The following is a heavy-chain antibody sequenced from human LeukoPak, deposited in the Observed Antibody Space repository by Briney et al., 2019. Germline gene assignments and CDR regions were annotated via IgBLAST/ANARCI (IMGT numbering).Heavy chain of an antibody. CDR1: RGSFSSYD. J-gene: IGHJ4*02. Sequence: AETLSLTCAVYRGSFSSYDWTWIRQAPGKGLEWVGEINHSGTTNYNPALKSRVTISIDTSKNQFSLPMTSVTAADTAVYHCARGFTIDHDILHGYYYFASGGKGTLVTVSS. V-gene: IGHV4-34*01. CDR3: ARGFTIDHDILHGYYYFAS. D-gene: IGHD3-9*01. CDR2: INHSGTT.